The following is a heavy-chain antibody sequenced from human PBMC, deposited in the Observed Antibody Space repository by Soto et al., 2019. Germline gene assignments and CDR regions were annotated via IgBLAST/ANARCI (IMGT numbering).Heavy chain of an antibody. CDR1: GLTFGNYW. V-gene: IGHV3-74*01. CDR2: MTSDGRTI. Sequence: PGGSLRLSCAASGLTFGNYWMHWVRQAPGKGPEWVSRMTSDGRTIQYADSVKGRFTVSRDNAKNTMYLQMDSLRAEDTAVYYCARAEVDYWGPGTLVTVSS. J-gene: IGHJ4*02. CDR3: ARAEVDY.